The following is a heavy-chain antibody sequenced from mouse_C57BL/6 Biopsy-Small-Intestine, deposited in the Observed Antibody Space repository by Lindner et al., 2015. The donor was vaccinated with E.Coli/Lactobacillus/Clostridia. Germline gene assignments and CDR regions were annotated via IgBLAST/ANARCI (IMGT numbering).Heavy chain of an antibody. J-gene: IGHJ1*03. D-gene: IGHD1-1*01. CDR1: GYSITSDY. CDR3: ARSAIYYYGTSGWCFDV. Sequence: VQLQESGPGLAKPSQTLSLTCSVTGYSITSDYWNWIRKFPGNKLEYMGYISYSGSTYYNPSLKSRISTTRDTSKNQYYLQLNSVTTEDTATYYCARSAIYYYGTSGWCFDVWGTGTTVTVSS. V-gene: IGHV3-8*01. CDR2: ISYSGST.